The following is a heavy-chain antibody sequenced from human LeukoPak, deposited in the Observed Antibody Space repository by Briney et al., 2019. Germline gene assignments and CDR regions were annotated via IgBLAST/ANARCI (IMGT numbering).Heavy chain of an antibody. CDR2: ISGSGGST. V-gene: IGHV3-23*01. CDR1: RFTASSYS. D-gene: IGHD2-15*01. Sequence: GGSLRLSCAASRFTASSYSMNWVRQAPGKGLEWVSVISGSGGSTYYADSVKGRFTISRDNSKNTLSLQINRLKDENTAVYYCAKTLLGYCVCGCDHGMDVWGQGTTVIVSS. CDR3: AKTLLGYCVCGCDHGMDV. J-gene: IGHJ6*01.